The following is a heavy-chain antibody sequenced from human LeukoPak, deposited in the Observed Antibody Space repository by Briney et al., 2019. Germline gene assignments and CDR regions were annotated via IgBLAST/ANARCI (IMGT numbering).Heavy chain of an antibody. V-gene: IGHV1-69*13. J-gene: IGHJ4*02. Sequence: ASVTVSCTAPGGTFSSYAISWVRQAPGQGLEWMGGIIPIFGTANYAQKFQGRVTITADESTSTAYMELSSLRSEDTAVYYCARDSYYDSSGLFDYWGQGTLVTVSS. CDR2: IIPIFGTA. CDR1: GGTFSSYA. CDR3: ARDSYYDSSGLFDY. D-gene: IGHD3-22*01.